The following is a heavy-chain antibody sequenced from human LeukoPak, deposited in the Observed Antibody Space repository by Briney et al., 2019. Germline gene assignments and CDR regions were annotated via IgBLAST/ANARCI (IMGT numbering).Heavy chain of an antibody. D-gene: IGHD3-3*01. CDR2: ISSTSSYV. CDR1: GFTFTTYS. J-gene: IGHJ6*03. Sequence: SGGSLRLSCAASGFTFTTYSMTWVRQAPGKGPEWVSSISSTSSYVYYADSVRGRFTISRDNAKNSLYLQLDSLRAEDTAVYYCARPDYDFWSGSPGGHYMDVWGKGTTVTVSS. V-gene: IGHV3-21*01. CDR3: ARPDYDFWSGSPGGHYMDV.